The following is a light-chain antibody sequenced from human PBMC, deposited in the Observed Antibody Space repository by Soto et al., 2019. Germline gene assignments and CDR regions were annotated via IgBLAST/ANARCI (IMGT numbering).Light chain of an antibody. V-gene: IGLV1-44*01. Sequence: QSVLTQPPSASGTPGQTVTISCSGSSSNIGTSSVHWYKHLPGTAPKPLSYTNDQRPSGVPDRFSGSKSGTSASLAISGLQSVDEADYYCAVWDDSLNGHVFGAGTKLTVL. CDR1: SSNIGTSS. CDR2: TND. CDR3: AVWDDSLNGHV. J-gene: IGLJ1*01.